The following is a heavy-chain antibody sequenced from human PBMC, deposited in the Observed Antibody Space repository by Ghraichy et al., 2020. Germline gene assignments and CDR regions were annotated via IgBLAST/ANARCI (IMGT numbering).Heavy chain of an antibody. D-gene: IGHD3-3*01. CDR1: GFTVSSNY. CDR2: IYSGGST. CDR3: ARVPDFWSGYYDY. J-gene: IGHJ4*02. Sequence: GESLNISCAASGFTVSSNYMSWVRQAPGKGLEWVSVIYSGGSTYYADSVKGRFTISRDNSKNTLYLQMNSLRAEDTAVYYCARVPDFWSGYYDYWGQGTLVTVSS. V-gene: IGHV3-66*01.